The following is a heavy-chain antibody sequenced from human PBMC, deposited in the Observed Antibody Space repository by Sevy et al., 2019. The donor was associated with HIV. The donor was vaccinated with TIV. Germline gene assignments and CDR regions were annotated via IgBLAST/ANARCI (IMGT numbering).Heavy chain of an antibody. V-gene: IGHV3-23*01. Sequence: GGSLRLPCAASGFSFSNYAMSWVRHAPGKGLEWVSSIIGSGSGTYHADSVKGRFTISGDNSKNTVYLQMNSLRADDTAVYYCAKGMNYYGSGRLTFDYWGQGTLVTVSS. CDR3: AKGMNYYGSGRLTFDY. CDR2: IIGSGSGT. J-gene: IGHJ4*02. CDR1: GFSFSNYA. D-gene: IGHD3-10*01.